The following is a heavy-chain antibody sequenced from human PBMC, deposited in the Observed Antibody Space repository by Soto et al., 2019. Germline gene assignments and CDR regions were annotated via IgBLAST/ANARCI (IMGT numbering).Heavy chain of an antibody. Sequence: SETLSLTCSVSGDPISTEGYYWSWIRQNPGKGLEWIGYIYYSGLTSYNPSLKSRVTISRATSKNQFYLKLSSVTAADTAVYYCARSRSYYVEDFQKWGQGTLVTVS. D-gene: IGHD1-26*01. CDR3: ARSRSYYVEDFQK. CDR2: IYYSGLT. V-gene: IGHV4-31*03. CDR1: GDPISTEGYY. J-gene: IGHJ1*01.